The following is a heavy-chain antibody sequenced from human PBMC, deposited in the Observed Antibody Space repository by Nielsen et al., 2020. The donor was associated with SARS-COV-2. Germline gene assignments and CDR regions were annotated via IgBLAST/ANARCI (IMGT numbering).Heavy chain of an antibody. J-gene: IGHJ6*02. CDR2: IIPIFGTA. D-gene: IGHD7-27*01. V-gene: IGHV1-69*01. CDR3: ARGGFSGDEMDV. Sequence: WVRQAPGQGLEWMGGIIPIFGTANCAQKFQGRVTITADESTSTAYMELSSLRSEDTAVYYCARGGFSGDEMDVWGQGTTVTVSS.